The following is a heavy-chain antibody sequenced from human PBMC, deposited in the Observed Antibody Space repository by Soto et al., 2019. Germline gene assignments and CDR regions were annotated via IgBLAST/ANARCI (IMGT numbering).Heavy chain of an antibody. D-gene: IGHD6-13*01. Sequence: EVQLVESGGGLVQPGRSLRLSCAASGFTFDDYAMHWVRQAPGKGLEWVSGISWNSGSIGYADSVKGRFTISRDNAKNSLYLQMNSLRAEDTALYYSAKDCGGSSWAYYFDYWGQGTLVTVSS. V-gene: IGHV3-9*01. CDR3: AKDCGGSSWAYYFDY. CDR2: ISWNSGSI. CDR1: GFTFDDYA. J-gene: IGHJ4*02.